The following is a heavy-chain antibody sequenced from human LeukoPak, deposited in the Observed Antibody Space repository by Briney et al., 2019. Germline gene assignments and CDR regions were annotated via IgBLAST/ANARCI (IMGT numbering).Heavy chain of an antibody. Sequence: GGSLRLSCAASGFTFSRYSMNWVRQAPGKGLEWVSYISSSGSTIYYADSVKGRFTISRDNAKNSLYLQMNSLRAEDTAVYYCARDEGIVVVTATLDYWGQGTLVTVSS. V-gene: IGHV3-48*04. J-gene: IGHJ4*02. D-gene: IGHD2-21*02. CDR2: ISSSGSTI. CDR3: ARDEGIVVVTATLDY. CDR1: GFTFSRYS.